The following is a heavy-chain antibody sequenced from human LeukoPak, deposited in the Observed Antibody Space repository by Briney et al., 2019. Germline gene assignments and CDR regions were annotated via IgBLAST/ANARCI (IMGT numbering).Heavy chain of an antibody. V-gene: IGHV3-74*01. Sequence: GGSLRLSCAASAFTFNTYWMHWARHAPGRGLEWVSRINGDESSTNYADSVKGRFTISRDNAKDTLYLHMNSLTAEDTAVYYCARGAKWAYYFDYWGQGTLVTVSS. CDR3: ARGAKWAYYFDY. CDR2: INGDESST. J-gene: IGHJ4*02. CDR1: AFTFNTYW. D-gene: IGHD1-26*01.